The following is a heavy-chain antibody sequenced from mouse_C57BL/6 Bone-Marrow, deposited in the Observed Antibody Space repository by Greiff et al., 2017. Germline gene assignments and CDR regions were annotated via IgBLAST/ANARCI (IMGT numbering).Heavy chain of an antibody. CDR2: IDPSDSYT. V-gene: IGHV1-50*01. Sequence: QVQLQQPGAELVKPGASVKLSCKASGYTFTSYWMQWVKQRPGQGLEWIGEIDPSDSYTNYNQKFKGKATLTVDTASSTAYMQLSSLKSEDSAVYYCAREDYYAMDYWGQGTAVTVSA. CDR3: AREDYYAMDY. J-gene: IGHJ4*01. CDR1: GYTFTSYW.